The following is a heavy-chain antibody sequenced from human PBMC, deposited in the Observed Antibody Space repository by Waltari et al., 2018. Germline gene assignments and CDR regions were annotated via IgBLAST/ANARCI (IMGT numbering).Heavy chain of an antibody. Sequence: EVQLVESGGGLVQPGGSLRLSCAASGFTFSSYWMHWVRQAPGKGLVWVSRIKSGGSRTSYADPVKGRFTISRDNAKNTLYLQMNSLRAEDTAVYYCARDQAAGTRWGLDYWGQGTLVTVSS. D-gene: IGHD3-16*01. CDR3: ARDQAAGTRWGLDY. CDR1: GFTFSSYW. J-gene: IGHJ4*02. CDR2: IKSGGSRT. V-gene: IGHV3-74*01.